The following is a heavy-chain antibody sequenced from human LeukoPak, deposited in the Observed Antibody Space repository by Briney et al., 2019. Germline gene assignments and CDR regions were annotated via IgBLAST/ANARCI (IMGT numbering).Heavy chain of an antibody. J-gene: IGHJ4*02. CDR2: INPKTGVT. CDR3: ARDLAMYSPDLDY. CDR1: GYTFTDYY. Sequence: ASEKVSCKASGYTFTDYYLHWVRQAPGHGLEWMGWINPKTGVTKYAQNFQGRVTMTRDTSISTAYMEVSRLRSDDTAVFYCARDLAMYSPDLDYWGQGTLVT. V-gene: IGHV1-2*02. D-gene: IGHD1-26*01.